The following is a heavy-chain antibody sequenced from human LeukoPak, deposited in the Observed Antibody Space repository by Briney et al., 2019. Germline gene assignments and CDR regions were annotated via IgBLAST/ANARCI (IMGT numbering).Heavy chain of an antibody. CDR1: GYTFTNYG. CDR2: ISAYNGNT. V-gene: IGHV1-18*01. Sequence: ASVKVSCKASGYTFTNYGISWVRQAPGQGLEWMGWISAYNGNTNYAQKLQGRVTMTTDTSTSTAYMELRSLRSDDTAVYYCASAGEYYDILTGYYTLSGNYFDYWGQGTLVTVSS. CDR3: ASAGEYYDILTGYYTLSGNYFDY. J-gene: IGHJ4*02. D-gene: IGHD3-9*01.